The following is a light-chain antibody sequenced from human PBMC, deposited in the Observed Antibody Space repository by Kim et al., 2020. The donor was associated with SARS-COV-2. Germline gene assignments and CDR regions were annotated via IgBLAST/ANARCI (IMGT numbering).Light chain of an antibody. CDR3: QAWDSSTAV. Sequence: SYELTQPPSVSVSPGQTASITCSGSKLGDKYAYWYQKKPGQSPILVIYQHTKRPSGISQRFSVSSFGNTATLTISRAQTMDEADYYCQAWDSSTAVFGGG. J-gene: IGLJ3*02. CDR2: QHT. V-gene: IGLV3-1*01. CDR1: KLGDKY.